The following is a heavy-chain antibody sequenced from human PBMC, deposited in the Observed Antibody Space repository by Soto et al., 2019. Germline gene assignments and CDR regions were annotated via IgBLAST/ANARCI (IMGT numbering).Heavy chain of an antibody. CDR2: IIPIFGTA. V-gene: IGHV1-69*05. CDR3: ARDLTMVRGVPLEDYYYYGMDV. J-gene: IGHJ6*02. Sequence: SVKVSCKASGGTFSSYAISWVLQAPGQGLEWMGGIIPIFGTANYAQKFQGRVTMTRDTSTSTVYMELSSLRSEDTAVYYCARDLTMVRGVPLEDYYYYGMDVWGQGTTVTVSS. CDR1: GGTFSSYA. D-gene: IGHD3-10*01.